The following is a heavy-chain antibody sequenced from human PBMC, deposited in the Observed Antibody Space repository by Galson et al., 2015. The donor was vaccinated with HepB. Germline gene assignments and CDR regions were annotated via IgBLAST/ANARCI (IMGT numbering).Heavy chain of an antibody. Sequence: ETLSLTCTVSGGSIISSDYFWGWVRQPPGKGLDWIGSVFHSGSTYYKSSLKSRVTISVDTSKNQFSLRLSSVTAADTAVYYCARHGGGYGPFTDNWGQGTLVTVSS. D-gene: IGHD5-12*01. V-gene: IGHV4-39*01. CDR2: VFHSGST. CDR1: GGSIISSDYF. J-gene: IGHJ4*02. CDR3: ARHGGGYGPFTDN.